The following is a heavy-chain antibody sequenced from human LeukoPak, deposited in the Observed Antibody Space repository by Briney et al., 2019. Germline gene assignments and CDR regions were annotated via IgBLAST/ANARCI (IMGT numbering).Heavy chain of an antibody. CDR3: AKGLSIVGATYDY. D-gene: IGHD1-26*01. J-gene: IGHJ4*02. CDR2: ISGSGGST. CDR1: GFTFSNYW. Sequence: PGGSLRLSCAASGFTFSNYWMNWVRQAPGKGLEWVSAISGSGGSTYYADSVKGRFTISRDNSKNTLYLQMNSLRAEDTAVYYCAKGLSIVGATYDYWGQGTLVTVSS. V-gene: IGHV3-23*01.